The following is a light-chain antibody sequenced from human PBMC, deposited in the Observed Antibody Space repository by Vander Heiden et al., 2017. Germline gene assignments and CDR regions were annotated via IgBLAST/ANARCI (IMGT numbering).Light chain of an antibody. CDR2: EVT. CDR1: RSDVGSYNL. J-gene: IGLJ3*02. Sequence: QSALTPPASVSGSPGQSITISCTGGRSDVGSYNLVSWYQHHPGRAPRLVIYEVTKRASGVSSRFSGSKSGSAASLTISGLQPEDEGEYHCCSYAGGNTLVFGGGTKLTVL. V-gene: IGLV2-23*02. CDR3: CSYAGGNTLV.